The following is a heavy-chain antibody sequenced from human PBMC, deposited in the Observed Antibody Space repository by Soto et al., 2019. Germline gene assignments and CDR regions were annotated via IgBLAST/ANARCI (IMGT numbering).Heavy chain of an antibody. J-gene: IGHJ4*02. V-gene: IGHV1-18*01. CDR2: ISAYNANT. Sequence: ASVKVSCKASGYTFTSYGINWVRQAPGQGLEWMGWISAYNANTHYAQKLQGRVTMTTDTSTSTAYMELSSLRSEDTAVYYCARSIVVVTALDYWGQGTLVTVSS. CDR1: GYTFTSYG. CDR3: ARSIVVVTALDY. D-gene: IGHD2-21*02.